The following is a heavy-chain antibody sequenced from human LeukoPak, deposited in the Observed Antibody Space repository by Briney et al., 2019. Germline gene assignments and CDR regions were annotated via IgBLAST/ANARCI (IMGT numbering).Heavy chain of an antibody. J-gene: IGHJ3*02. CDR2: FKSKSDGGTT. Sequence: GGSLRLSCAASGFTFSSYSMNWVRQAPGKGLEWVGRFKSKSDGGTTDYAAPVKGRFTISRDDSKNTLYLQMNSLKTEDTAVYYCTTESTLDIWGQGTMVTVSS. V-gene: IGHV3-15*01. CDR1: GFTFSSYS. CDR3: TTESTLDI.